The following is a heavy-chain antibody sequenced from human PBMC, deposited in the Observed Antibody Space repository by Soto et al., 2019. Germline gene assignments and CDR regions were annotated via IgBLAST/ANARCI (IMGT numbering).Heavy chain of an antibody. J-gene: IGHJ6*02. Sequence: QVQLVESGGGVVQPGRSLRLSCAASGFTFSSYGMHWVRQAPGKRLEWVAVISYDGSNKYYADSVKGRFTISRDNSKNTLYLQMNSLRAEDTAVYYCAKDLLYSSSSSLYFYYGMDVWDQGTTVTVSS. CDR2: ISYDGSNK. CDR3: AKDLLYSSSSSLYFYYGMDV. D-gene: IGHD6-6*01. V-gene: IGHV3-30*18. CDR1: GFTFSSYG.